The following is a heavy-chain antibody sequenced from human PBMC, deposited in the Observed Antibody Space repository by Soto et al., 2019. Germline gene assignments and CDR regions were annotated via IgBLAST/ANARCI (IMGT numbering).Heavy chain of an antibody. V-gene: IGHV3-48*02. D-gene: IGHD5-18*01. CDR2: ISSSSRTT. Sequence: EVQLVESGGGLVQPGGSLRLSCAASGFTFSSYSMNWVRQAPGKGLEWVSYISSSSRTTYYVDSVKGRFTISRDNAKNSLYLQMNSLRDEDTAVYYCATESVDTAMEHRIAMDVWGQGTTVTVSS. J-gene: IGHJ6*02. CDR3: ATESVDTAMEHRIAMDV. CDR1: GFTFSSYS.